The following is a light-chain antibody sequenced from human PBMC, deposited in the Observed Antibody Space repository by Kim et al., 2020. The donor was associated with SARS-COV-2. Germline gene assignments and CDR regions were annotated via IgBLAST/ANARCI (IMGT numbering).Light chain of an antibody. V-gene: IGLV1-44*01. CDR2: GYN. CDR1: NSNIGGNL. CDR3: ATWDDHLNTPV. Sequence: ELTQPPSVSGTPGQRITISCSGSNSNIGGNLVSWYRQLPGTAPKVVLYGYNKRPPEVPDRISGSTSGTAASLAISGLRSEDDGDYYCATWDDHLNTPVFGGGTQLTVL. J-gene: IGLJ3*02.